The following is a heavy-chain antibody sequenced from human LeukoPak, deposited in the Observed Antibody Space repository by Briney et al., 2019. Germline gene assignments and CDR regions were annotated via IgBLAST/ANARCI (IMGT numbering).Heavy chain of an antibody. Sequence: PGGSLRLSCAASGFTFDDYAMHWVRQAPGKGLEWVSGISWNGGSTGYADSVKGRFTISRDNAKNSLYLQMNSLRAEDTAVYYCAELGITMIGGVWGKGTTVTISS. CDR1: GFTFDDYA. V-gene: IGHV3-20*04. D-gene: IGHD3-10*02. CDR3: AELGITMIGGV. CDR2: ISWNGGST. J-gene: IGHJ6*04.